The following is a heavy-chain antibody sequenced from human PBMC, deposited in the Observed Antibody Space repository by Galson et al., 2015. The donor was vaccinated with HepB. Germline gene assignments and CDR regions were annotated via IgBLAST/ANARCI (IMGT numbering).Heavy chain of an antibody. V-gene: IGHV4-4*02. CDR2: AYHSGVT. Sequence: ETLSLTCAVSGDSISNDRWWSWVRQPPGEGLEWIGEAYHSGVTNYRPSLKSRVTISVDKSKNHFSRKLTSVTSADTAVYYCARAKEGRGYFDFWGQGTLVTVSS. CDR1: GDSISNDRW. J-gene: IGHJ4*02. CDR3: ARAKEGRGYFDF. D-gene: IGHD3-10*01.